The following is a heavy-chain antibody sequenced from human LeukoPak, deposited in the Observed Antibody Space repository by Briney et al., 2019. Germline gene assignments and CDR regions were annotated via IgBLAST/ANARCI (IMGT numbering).Heavy chain of an antibody. CDR3: AHRGYDSSYNY. J-gene: IGHJ4*02. CDR1: GFSLSTSGGG. CDR2: IYWDDDK. D-gene: IGHD3-22*01. V-gene: IGHV2-5*02. Sequence: SGPTLLQPTQTLTLTCTFSGFSLSTSGGGVGWIRQPPGKALEWLTLIYWDDDKPYSPSLKSRLTITKDTSKNQVVLTMTNMDPVDTATYYCAHRGYDSSYNYWGQGTLVTVSS.